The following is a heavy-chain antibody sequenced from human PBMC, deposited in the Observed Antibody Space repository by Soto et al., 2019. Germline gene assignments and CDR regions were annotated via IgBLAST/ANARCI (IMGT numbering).Heavy chain of an antibody. CDR2: ISYDGSNK. Sequence: QVQLLESGGGLVQPGGSLRLSCAASGFTFSSYGMHWVRQAPGKGLEWVAVISYDGSNKYYADSVKGRFTISRDNSKNTLYLQMNSLRAEDTAVYYCAGGGWLQLKPNYFDYWGQGTLVTVSS. CDR1: GFTFSSYG. CDR3: AGGGWLQLKPNYFDY. J-gene: IGHJ4*02. D-gene: IGHD5-12*01. V-gene: IGHV3-30*03.